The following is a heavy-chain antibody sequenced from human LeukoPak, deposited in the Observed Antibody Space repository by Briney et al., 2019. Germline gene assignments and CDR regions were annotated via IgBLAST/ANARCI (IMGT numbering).Heavy chain of an antibody. CDR3: ARGQGAAAGAEIDY. J-gene: IGHJ4*02. CDR2: INHSGST. D-gene: IGHD6-13*01. CDR1: GGSFSGYY. Sequence: PSETLSLTCAVHGGSFSGYYWSWIRQSPGKGLEWIGEINHSGSTNYNPSLKSRVTISVDTSKNQFSLNMNSVTAADTAVFYCARGQGAAAGAEIDYWGQGTLVTVSS. V-gene: IGHV4-34*01.